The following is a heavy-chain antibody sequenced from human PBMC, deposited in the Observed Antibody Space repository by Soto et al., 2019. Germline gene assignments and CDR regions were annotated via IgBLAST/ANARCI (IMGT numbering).Heavy chain of an antibody. CDR3: AKTNWNYCPRYYYYGMDV. D-gene: IGHD1-7*01. Sequence: SVKASCKSSGGTFRSYAISWVRQAPGQGLEWMGGIIPIFGTANYAQKFQGRVTITADESTSTAYMELSSLRSEDTAVYYCAKTNWNYCPRYYYYGMDVWGQGTTVTVSS. CDR2: IIPIFGTA. V-gene: IGHV1-69*13. J-gene: IGHJ6*02. CDR1: GGTFRSYA.